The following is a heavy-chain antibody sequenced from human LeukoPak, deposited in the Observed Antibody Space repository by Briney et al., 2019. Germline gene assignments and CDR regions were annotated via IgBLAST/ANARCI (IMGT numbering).Heavy chain of an antibody. Sequence: GGSLRLSCAAAGFTFSSYEMNWVRQAPGKGLEWDSYISSSGSTIYYADSVKGRFTISRDNAKNLLYLQKNSRRAENTAVYYCAKDGSVVRGVIDYWGQGTLVTVSS. V-gene: IGHV3-48*03. CDR2: ISSSGSTI. CDR1: GFTFSSYE. D-gene: IGHD3-10*01. CDR3: AKDGSVVRGVIDY. J-gene: IGHJ4*02.